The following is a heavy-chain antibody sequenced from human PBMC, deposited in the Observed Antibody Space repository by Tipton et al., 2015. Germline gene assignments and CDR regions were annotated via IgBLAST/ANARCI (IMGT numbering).Heavy chain of an antibody. CDR3: AREVAAQTEYFDY. Sequence: TLSLTCTVSGDSISRYYWSWIRQPPGKGLEWIGYIYYSGSTNYNPSLKSRVTISVDTSKNQFSLKLSSVTAADTAVYYCAREVAAQTEYFDYWGQGTQFSVSS. J-gene: IGHJ4*02. CDR2: IYYSGST. V-gene: IGHV4-59*01. D-gene: IGHD6-19*01. CDR1: GDSISRYY.